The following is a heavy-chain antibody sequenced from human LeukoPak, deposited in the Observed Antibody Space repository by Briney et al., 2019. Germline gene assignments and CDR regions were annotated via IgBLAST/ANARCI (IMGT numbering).Heavy chain of an antibody. D-gene: IGHD3-10*01. J-gene: IGHJ4*02. CDR1: GYTFTRYD. CDR2: MNPRSGNT. CDR3: ARGSGWLSGLDF. V-gene: IGHV1-8*01. Sequence: ASVTVSCKASGYTFTRYDINWVRQAPGKGLEWMAWMNPRSGNTGYAQRFQGRVTVTGNTSMNTAYMELRSLRSDDTAVYYCARGSGWLSGLDFWGQGALVTVFS.